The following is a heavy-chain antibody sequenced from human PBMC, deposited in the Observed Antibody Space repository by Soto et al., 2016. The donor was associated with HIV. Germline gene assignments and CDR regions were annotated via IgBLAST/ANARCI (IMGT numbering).Heavy chain of an antibody. J-gene: IGHJ4*02. CDR1: GYTFTTYG. Sequence: QVQLVQSGAEVKKPGASVKVSCKASGYTFTTYGISWVRQAPGQGLEWMGWISGYNGNTNYAQKFQGRVTMTTDTSTRTAYMELRSLRSDDTAVYFCARDYFGSGSYDYWGQGTLVIVSS. CDR2: ISGYNGNT. CDR3: ARDYFGSGSYDY. V-gene: IGHV1-18*01. D-gene: IGHD3-10*01.